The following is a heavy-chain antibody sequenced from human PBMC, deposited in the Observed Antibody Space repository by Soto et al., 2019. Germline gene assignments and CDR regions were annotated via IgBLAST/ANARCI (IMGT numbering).Heavy chain of an antibody. CDR1: GGSINRSC. Sequence: PSETLSLTCTLSGGSINRSCWNWTRYSPCKGLERFGYIYYSGNIYYSGNTNYNPSLKSRLTISIDTSKNQFSLKLTSVTVADTAVYFCARDGRLMLRGFSFYNGMDVWGQGTTVT. D-gene: IGHD3-10*01. J-gene: IGHJ6*02. CDR3: ARDGRLMLRGFSFYNGMDV. V-gene: IGHV4-59*01. CDR2: IYYSGNIYYSGNT.